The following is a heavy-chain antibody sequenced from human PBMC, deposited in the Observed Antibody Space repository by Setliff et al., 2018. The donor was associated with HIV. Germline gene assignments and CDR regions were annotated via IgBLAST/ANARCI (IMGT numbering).Heavy chain of an antibody. D-gene: IGHD5-12*01. CDR2: IILDSGHT. CDR1: GLDFTDSV. V-gene: IGHV1-58*02. CDR3: AIRPSGYASGQFAA. J-gene: IGHJ5*02. Sequence: ASVKDSCKAPGLDFTDSVMQWVRLAGGQRLEWIGWIILDSGHTDYAQRFQGRVTITSDMSTSTGYLELSSLISEDTAMYYCAIRPSGYASGQFAAWGQGTLVTVSS.